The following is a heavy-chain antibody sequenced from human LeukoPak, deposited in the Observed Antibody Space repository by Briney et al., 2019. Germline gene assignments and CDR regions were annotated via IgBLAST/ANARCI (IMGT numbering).Heavy chain of an antibody. D-gene: IGHD3-10*01. CDR3: GRRRRRYSGHAFDI. CDR2: IYPGDSDT. Sequence: GESPVFSWKGPGYWFRAYRLGWVRQMPGKGLEWMGFIYPGDSDTRYSPSFQGQVNITADKSMSNAYLQWSNLKASDTAMYYCGRRRRRYSGHAFDIWGQETMVTVSS. V-gene: IGHV5-51*01. CDR1: GYWFRAYR. J-gene: IGHJ3*02.